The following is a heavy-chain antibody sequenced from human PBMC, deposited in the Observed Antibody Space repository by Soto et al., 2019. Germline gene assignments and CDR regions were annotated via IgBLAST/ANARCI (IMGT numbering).Heavy chain of an antibody. CDR3: ARASSGYDRLIAPPGGNCFDP. Sequence: SVMVSCNASGGTFSSYAISWVRQASGQGLEWMGGLIAIFGTASYAQKFQGRVTITADDSTGTAYMERSSRRSEDTAVYYCARASSGYDRLIAPPGGNCFDPWGQETLVTGSS. J-gene: IGHJ5*02. CDR1: GGTFSSYA. CDR2: LIAIFGTA. D-gene: IGHD5-12*01. V-gene: IGHV1-69*13.